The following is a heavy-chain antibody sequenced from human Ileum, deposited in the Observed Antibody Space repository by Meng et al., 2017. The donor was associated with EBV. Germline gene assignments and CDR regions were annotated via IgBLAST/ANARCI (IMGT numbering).Heavy chain of an antibody. CDR1: GGSFSGYY. Sequence: QVQLQQWGAGLLKPSETLSLTGAVYGGSFSGYYWSWIRQPPGKGLEWIGEINHSGSTNYNPSLKSRVTISVDTSKNQFSLKLSSVTAADTAVYYCARGRGYGDYGSLYWGQGTLVTVSS. CDR3: ARGRGYGDYGSLY. D-gene: IGHD4-17*01. J-gene: IGHJ4*02. CDR2: INHSGST. V-gene: IGHV4-34*01.